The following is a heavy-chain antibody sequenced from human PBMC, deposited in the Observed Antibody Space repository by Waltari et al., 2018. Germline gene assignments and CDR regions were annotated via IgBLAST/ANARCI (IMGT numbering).Heavy chain of an antibody. V-gene: IGHV4-61*05. CDR2: IYYSGST. Sequence: QLQLQESGPGLVKPSETLSLTCTVSGGSISSSSYYWGWIRQPPGKGLEWIGYIYYSGSTNYNPSLKSRVTISVDTSKNQFSLKLSSVTAADTAVYYCARDQDSSGWNDAFDIWGQGTMVTVSS. CDR3: ARDQDSSGWNDAFDI. J-gene: IGHJ3*02. D-gene: IGHD6-19*01. CDR1: GGSISSSSYY.